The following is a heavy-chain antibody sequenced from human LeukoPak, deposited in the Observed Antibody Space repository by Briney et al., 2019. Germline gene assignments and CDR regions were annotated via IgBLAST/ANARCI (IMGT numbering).Heavy chain of an antibody. J-gene: IGHJ4*02. V-gene: IGHV1-2*02. Sequence: ASVKVSCKASGYTFTGYYMHWVRQAPGQGLEWMGIINPSGGSTSYAQKFQGRVTMTRDTSISTAYMELSRLRSDDTAVYYCARLVVVTASIDYWGQGTLVTVSS. D-gene: IGHD2-21*02. CDR2: INPSGGST. CDR3: ARLVVVTASIDY. CDR1: GYTFTGYY.